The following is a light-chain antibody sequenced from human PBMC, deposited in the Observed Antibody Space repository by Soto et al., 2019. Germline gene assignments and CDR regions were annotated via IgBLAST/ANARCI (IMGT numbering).Light chain of an antibody. CDR3: SSYTGRSTIV. V-gene: IGLV2-14*01. Sequence: QSALTQPASMSGSPGQSITISCTGSSSDVGRYNYVSWYQHHPGKAPKLMIFEVSNRPSGVSTRFSGSKSGNTASLTISGLQAEDEADYYCSSYTGRSTIVFGGGTKLTVL. CDR2: EVS. J-gene: IGLJ2*01. CDR1: SSDVGRYNY.